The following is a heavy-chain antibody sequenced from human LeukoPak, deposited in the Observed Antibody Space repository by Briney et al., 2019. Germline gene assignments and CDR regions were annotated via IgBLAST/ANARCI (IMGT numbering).Heavy chain of an antibody. Sequence: SETLSLTCTVPGGSISNYYWSWIRQPAGKGLEWIGRMYVSDNTNYNPSLSQSPSLRSRVTLSVDMSKRQFCLTLTSVTAADTALYYCARGGSPDVWGKGTTVTAFS. CDR1: GGSISNYY. D-gene: IGHD3-16*01. J-gene: IGHJ6*04. V-gene: IGHV4-4*07. CDR2: MYVSDNT. CDR3: ARGGSPDV.